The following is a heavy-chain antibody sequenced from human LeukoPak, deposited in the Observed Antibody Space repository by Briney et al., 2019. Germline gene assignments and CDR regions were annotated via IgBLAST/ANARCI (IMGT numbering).Heavy chain of an antibody. CDR2: ISGSGGST. J-gene: IGHJ4*02. V-gene: IGHV3-23*01. D-gene: IGHD3-22*01. CDR3: AKGTMIVVVTNLFDY. Sequence: GGSLRLSGAASGFTFSSYAMSWVRQAPGKGLEWVSAISGSGGSTYYADSVKGRFTISRDNSKNTLYLQTNSLRAEDTAVYYCAKGTMIVVVTNLFDYWGQGTLVTVSS. CDR1: GFTFSSYA.